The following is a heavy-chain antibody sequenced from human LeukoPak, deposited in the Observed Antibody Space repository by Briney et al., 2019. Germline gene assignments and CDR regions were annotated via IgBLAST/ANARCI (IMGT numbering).Heavy chain of an antibody. D-gene: IGHD5-12*01. V-gene: IGHV1-24*01. J-gene: IGHJ4*02. CDR2: FDPEDGET. CDR3: ATDLPLYGGYKRDHDY. CDR1: GYTLTELS. Sequence: ASVKVSCKVSGYTLTELSMHWVRQTPGKGLEWVGGFDPEDGETIYAQKFQGRVTMTEDTSTDTAYMELSSLRSEDTAVYFCATDLPLYGGYKRDHDYWGQGTLVTVSS.